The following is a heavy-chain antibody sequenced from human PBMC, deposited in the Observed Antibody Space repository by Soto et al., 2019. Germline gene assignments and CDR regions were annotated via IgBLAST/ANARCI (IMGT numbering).Heavy chain of an antibody. CDR1: GGSISSSSYY. CDR2: IYYSGST. D-gene: IGHD3-3*01. Sequence: PSETLSLTCTVSGGSISSSSYYWGWIRQPPGKGLEWIGSIYYSGSTYYNPSLKSRVTISVDTSKNQFSLKLSSVTAADTAVYYCAILEYYDFWSGYLAENAFDIWGQGTMVTVSS. CDR3: AILEYYDFWSGYLAENAFDI. J-gene: IGHJ3*02. V-gene: IGHV4-39*01.